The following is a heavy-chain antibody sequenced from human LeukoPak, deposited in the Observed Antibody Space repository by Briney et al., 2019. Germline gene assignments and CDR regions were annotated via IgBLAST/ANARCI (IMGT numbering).Heavy chain of an antibody. D-gene: IGHD6-13*01. V-gene: IGHV1-8*01. J-gene: IGHJ6*03. CDR3: ARGIGAAAHFYYYYYMDV. CDR1: GYTFTSYD. CDR2: MNPNSGNT. Sequence: GASVKVSCKASGYTFTSYDINWARQATGQGLEWMGWMNPNSGNTGYAQKFQGRVTMTRNTSISTAYMELSSLRSEDTAVYYCARGIGAAAHFYYYYYMDVWGKGTTVTVSS.